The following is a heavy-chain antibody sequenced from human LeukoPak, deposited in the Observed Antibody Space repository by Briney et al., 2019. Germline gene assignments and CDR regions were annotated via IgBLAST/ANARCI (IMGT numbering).Heavy chain of an antibody. CDR2: IIPIFGTA. D-gene: IGHD2-15*01. Sequence: SVKVSCKASGGTFSSYAISWVRQAPGQGLEWMGGIIPIFGTANYAQKFQGRVTITADESTSTAYMELSSLRSEDTAVYYCAREAAEPYCSGGSCWMDDYWGQRTLVTVSS. V-gene: IGHV1-69*13. CDR3: AREAAEPYCSGGSCWMDDY. J-gene: IGHJ4*02. CDR1: GGTFSSYA.